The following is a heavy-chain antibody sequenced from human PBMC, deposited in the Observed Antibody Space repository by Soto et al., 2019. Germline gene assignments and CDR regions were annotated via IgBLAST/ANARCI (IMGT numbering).Heavy chain of an antibody. CDR3: ARAQVLWFGELRRGWFDP. CDR2: ISAYNGNT. J-gene: IGHJ5*02. Sequence: ASVKVSCKASGYTFTSYGISWVRQAPGQGLEWMGWISAYNGNTNYAQKLQGRVTMTTDTSTSTAYMELRSLRSDDTAVYYCARAQVLWFGELRRGWFDPWGQGTLVTVPQ. CDR1: GYTFTSYG. V-gene: IGHV1-18*01. D-gene: IGHD3-10*01.